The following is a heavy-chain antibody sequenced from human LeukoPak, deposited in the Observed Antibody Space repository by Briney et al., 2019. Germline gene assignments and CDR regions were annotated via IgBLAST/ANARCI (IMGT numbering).Heavy chain of an antibody. D-gene: IGHD4-11*01. CDR1: GFTFSNYY. Sequence: GGSLRLSCAASGFTFSNYYMNWVRQAPGKGLEWFSSSSIRSTYIYYADSVKGRFIISRDNDKNSLYLQMNSLRVEDTAIYYCARDLINYGGYCLDFWGQGTLVTVSS. V-gene: IGHV3-21*01. CDR2: SSIRSTYI. CDR3: ARDLINYGGYCLDF. J-gene: IGHJ4*02.